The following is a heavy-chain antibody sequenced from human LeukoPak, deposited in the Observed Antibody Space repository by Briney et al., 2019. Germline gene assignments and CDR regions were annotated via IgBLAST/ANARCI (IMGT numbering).Heavy chain of an antibody. CDR1: GFTFSSYG. V-gene: IGHV3-74*01. CDR2: INPDGSST. Sequence: GGSLRLSCAASGFTFSSYGMHWVRQAPGKGLVWVSRINPDGSSTSYADSVKGRLTISRDNAKNTLYLQMSSLRADDTAVYYCARGGLEPVDYWGQGTLVTVSS. J-gene: IGHJ4*02. CDR3: ARGGLEPVDY. D-gene: IGHD1-1*01.